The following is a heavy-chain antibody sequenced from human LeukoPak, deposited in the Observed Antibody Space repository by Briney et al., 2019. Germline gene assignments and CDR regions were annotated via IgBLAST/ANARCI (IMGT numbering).Heavy chain of an antibody. CDR2: INHSGST. D-gene: IGHD2-2*01. J-gene: IGHJ4*02. CDR3: ATRGIVVPAAIRGHFEY. V-gene: IGHV4-34*01. CDR1: GGSFSGYY. Sequence: SETLSLTCAVYGGSFSGYYWSWIRQPPGKGLEWIGEINHSGSTNYNPSLKSRVTISVDTSKNQFSLKLSSVTAADTAVYYCATRGIVVPAAIRGHFEYWGQGTLVTVSS.